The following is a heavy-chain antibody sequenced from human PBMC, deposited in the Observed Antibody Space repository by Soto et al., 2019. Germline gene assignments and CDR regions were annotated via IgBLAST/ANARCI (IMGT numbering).Heavy chain of an antibody. CDR1: GYTFTSSG. CDR2: ISAYNGNT. J-gene: IGHJ3*02. CDR3: ARDQFSIVGTPGDAFDI. Sequence: GASVKVSCKASGYTFTSSGISWVRQAPGQGLEWMGWISAYNGNTNYAQKLQGRVTMTTDTSTSTAYMELRSLRSDDTAVYYCARDQFSIVGTPGDAFDISCQATMVTVSS. V-gene: IGHV1-18*01. D-gene: IGHD5-12*01.